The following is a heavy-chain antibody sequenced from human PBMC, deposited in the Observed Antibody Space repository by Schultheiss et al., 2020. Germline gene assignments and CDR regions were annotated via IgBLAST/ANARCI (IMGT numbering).Heavy chain of an antibody. J-gene: IGHJ6*03. CDR1: GGSISSGDYY. V-gene: IGHV4-30-4*01. CDR3: ARTLAAPSYYYYYMDV. Sequence: LRLSCTVSGGSISSGDYYWSWIRQPPGKGLEWIGYIYYSGSTYYNPSLKSRVTISVDTSKNQFSLKLSSVTAADTAVYYCARTLAAPSYYYYYMDVWGKGTTVTVSS. D-gene: IGHD6-6*01. CDR2: IYYSGST.